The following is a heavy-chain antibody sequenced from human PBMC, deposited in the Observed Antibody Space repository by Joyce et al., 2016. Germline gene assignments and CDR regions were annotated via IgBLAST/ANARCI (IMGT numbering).Heavy chain of an antibody. Sequence: EVQLVESGGGLVQPGGSLRLSCAASGFTFSTYSMNWVRQAPGKGLEWVSYVRSTSSIINNTDSVKGRFTISRDNAKNSLYLQMKSLRDEDTAVYYCARDRFYAFDSWGQGTLVTVS. J-gene: IGHJ4*02. CDR3: ARDRFYAFDS. CDR1: GFTFSTYS. CDR2: VRSTSSII. V-gene: IGHV3-48*02. D-gene: IGHD2/OR15-2a*01.